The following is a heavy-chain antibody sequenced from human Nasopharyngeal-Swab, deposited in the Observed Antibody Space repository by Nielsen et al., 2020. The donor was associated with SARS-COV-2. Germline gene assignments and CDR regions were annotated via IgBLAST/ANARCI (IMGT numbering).Heavy chain of an antibody. Sequence: ASVKVSCKASGYTFTDYYMHWVRQAPGQGLEWMGWINPNSGGTNYAQKFQGRVTMTRDTSISTAYMELSRLRSDDTAVYYCTREPRLGFDSRYYGMDVWGQGTTVTVSS. V-gene: IGHV1-2*02. CDR3: TREPRLGFDSRYYGMDV. D-gene: IGHD3-9*01. CDR1: GYTFTDYY. CDR2: INPNSGGT. J-gene: IGHJ6*02.